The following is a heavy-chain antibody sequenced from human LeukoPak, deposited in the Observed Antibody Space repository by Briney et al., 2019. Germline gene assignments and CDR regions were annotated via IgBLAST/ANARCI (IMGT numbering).Heavy chain of an antibody. CDR2: IYESGST. J-gene: IGHJ4*02. V-gene: IGHV4-59*12. Sequence: SETLSLTCTVSRGSFSGNYWSWIRQSPGKGLEWIGYIYESGSTNYNPSLESRVTISVDTSKNHFSLRLTSVTAADMAVYYCTRDHGKSIVLDWGQGTLVTVSS. CDR1: RGSFSGNY. D-gene: IGHD1-26*01. CDR3: TRDHGKSIVLD.